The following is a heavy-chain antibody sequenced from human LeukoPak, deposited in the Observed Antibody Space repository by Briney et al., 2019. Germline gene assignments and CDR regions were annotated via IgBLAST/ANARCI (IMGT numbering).Heavy chain of an antibody. CDR1: GGSISSYY. CDR3: AREYYDILTGPFDY. CDR2: IYTSGST. J-gene: IGHJ4*02. V-gene: IGHV4-4*07. D-gene: IGHD3-9*01. Sequence: SETLSLTCTVSGGSISSYYWSWIRQPAGKGLEWIGRIYTSGSTNYNPSLKSRVTISVDTSKNQFSLKLSSVTAADTAVYYCAREYYDILTGPFDYWGQGTLVTVSS.